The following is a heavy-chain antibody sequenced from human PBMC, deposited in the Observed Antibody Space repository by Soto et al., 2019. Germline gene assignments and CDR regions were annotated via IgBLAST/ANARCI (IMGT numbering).Heavy chain of an antibody. CDR3: AAGEASSRNIAPYYLDF. V-gene: IGHV4-59*01. D-gene: IGHD6-13*01. CDR2: IHYSGATSFFP. Sequence: PSETLSLTCTVSGGSMRNYFWTWIRQPPGKGLEWIGYIHYSGATSFFPSYSPSFRGRVTISEDTSKNEFTLKLLSVTTADTAVYFCAAGEASSRNIAPYYLDFWGQGTLVTVSS. J-gene: IGHJ4*02. CDR1: GGSMRNYF.